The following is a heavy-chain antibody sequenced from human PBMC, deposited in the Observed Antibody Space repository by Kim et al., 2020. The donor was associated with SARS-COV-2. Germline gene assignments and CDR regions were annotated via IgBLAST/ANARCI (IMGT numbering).Heavy chain of an antibody. CDR1: GGSISSSSYY. V-gene: IGHV4-39*07. Sequence: SETLSLTCTVSGGSISSSSYYWGWIRQPPGKGLEWIGSIYYSGSTYYNPSLKSRVTISVDTSKNQFSLKLSSVTAADTAVYYCNGYYDYVWGSYRYEDYWGQGTLVTVSS. D-gene: IGHD3-16*02. CDR2: IYYSGST. CDR3: NGYYDYVWGSYRYEDY. J-gene: IGHJ4*02.